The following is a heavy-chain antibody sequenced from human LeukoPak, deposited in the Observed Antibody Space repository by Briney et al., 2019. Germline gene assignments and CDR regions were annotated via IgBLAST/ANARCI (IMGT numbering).Heavy chain of an antibody. V-gene: IGHV4-38-2*02. CDR3: AGGLRYNATWPTDAFDI. CDR2: LHHSETT. J-gene: IGHJ3*02. CDR1: GYSITSGSY. D-gene: IGHD3-9*01. Sequence: SETLSLTCTVSGYSITSGSYWGWIRQPPGKGLEWIASLHHSETTFFNPSLKSRVTISVATSKNQFSLRLRSVTAADTVFFYCAGGLRYNATWPTDAFDIWGQGTMVTVSS.